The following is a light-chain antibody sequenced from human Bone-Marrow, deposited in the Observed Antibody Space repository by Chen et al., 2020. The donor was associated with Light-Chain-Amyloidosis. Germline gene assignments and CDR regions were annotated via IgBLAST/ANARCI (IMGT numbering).Light chain of an antibody. CDR3: SSYTITNTLV. J-gene: IGLJ1*01. CDR2: EVT. Sequence: QSALTQPASLSGSPGQAITLPCTGTSSDVGGDNHVSWYQQHPDKAPKLMIYEVTNRPSWVPDRFSGSKSDNAASLTISGLQTEDEADYFCSSYTITNTLVFGSGTRVTVL. CDR1: SSDVGGDNH. V-gene: IGLV2-14*01.